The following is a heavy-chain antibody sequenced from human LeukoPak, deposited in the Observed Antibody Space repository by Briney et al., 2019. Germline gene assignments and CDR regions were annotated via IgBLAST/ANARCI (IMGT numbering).Heavy chain of an antibody. CDR2: MNPNSGNT. CDR1: GYTFTSYD. CDR3: ANSMVRDGEQYFQH. V-gene: IGHV1-8*01. D-gene: IGHD3-10*01. Sequence: ASVKVSCKASGYTFTSYDINWVRQATGQGLEWMGWMNPNSGNTGYAQKFQGRVTMTRNTSISTAYMELSSLRSEDTAVYYYANSMVRDGEQYFQHWGQGTLVTVSS. J-gene: IGHJ1*01.